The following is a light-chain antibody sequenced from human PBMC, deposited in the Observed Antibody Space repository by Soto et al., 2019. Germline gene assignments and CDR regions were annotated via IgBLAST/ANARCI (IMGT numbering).Light chain of an antibody. CDR3: QQRSNWPPIT. J-gene: IGKJ5*01. CDR2: GAS. V-gene: IGKV3-15*01. CDR1: QSVSSD. Sequence: EIVMKQSQATLSVSPGERATLSASASQSVSSDLAWYEQKPGQAPRLLIYGASTRATGIPARFSGSGSGTEFTLTISSLQSEDFAVYYCQQRSNWPPITFGQGTRLEIK.